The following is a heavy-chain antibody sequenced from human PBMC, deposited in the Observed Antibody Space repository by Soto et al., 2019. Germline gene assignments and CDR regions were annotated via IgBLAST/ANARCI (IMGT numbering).Heavy chain of an antibody. CDR1: VGSISSYY. V-gene: IGHV4-59*01. Sequence: ETLSLTCTVSVGSISSYYWSWIRQRPGKGLEWIGYIYCSGSTNYNPSLKSRVTISVDTSKNQFSLKLSSVTAADTAVYYCARGLTRDYDFWSGYYPNYYYYGMDVWGQGTTVTVSS. CDR2: IYCSGST. J-gene: IGHJ6*02. CDR3: ARGLTRDYDFWSGYYPNYYYYGMDV. D-gene: IGHD3-3*01.